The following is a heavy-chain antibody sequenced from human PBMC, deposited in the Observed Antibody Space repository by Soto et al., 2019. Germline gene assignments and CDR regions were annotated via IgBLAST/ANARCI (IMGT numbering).Heavy chain of an antibody. CDR3: ATRRDAGPV. Sequence: PSKTLSVTCLVSVGSISTMDWWTLVRQPPGEGLQWIGEVYHTGITNYNPSLQSRVTISIDASRTSFSLNLDSVTAADTAVYYCATRRDAGPVWGPGMLVTVSS. CDR2: VYHTGIT. V-gene: IGHV4-4*02. J-gene: IGHJ1*01. CDR1: VGSISTMDW. D-gene: IGHD2-21*02.